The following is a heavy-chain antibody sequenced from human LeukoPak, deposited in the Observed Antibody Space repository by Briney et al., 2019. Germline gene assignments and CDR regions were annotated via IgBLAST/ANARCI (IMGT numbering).Heavy chain of an antibody. Sequence: SETLSLTCTVSGVSISSYYWSWIRQPPGKGLEWIGYIYYSGSTNYNPSLKSRVTISVDTSKNQFSLKLSSVTAADTAVYYCALAAGYCSGGSCRRSAFDIWGQGTMVTVSS. D-gene: IGHD2-15*01. J-gene: IGHJ3*02. CDR2: IYYSGST. V-gene: IGHV4-59*08. CDR3: ALAAGYCSGGSCRRSAFDI. CDR1: GVSISSYY.